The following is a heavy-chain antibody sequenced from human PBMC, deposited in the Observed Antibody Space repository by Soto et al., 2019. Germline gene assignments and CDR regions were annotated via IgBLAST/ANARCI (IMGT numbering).Heavy chain of an antibody. J-gene: IGHJ6*02. CDR2: ISGSGGST. CDR1: GFTFSSYA. CDR3: FFPPLPNIVWSPFNYYGMDV. V-gene: IGHV3-23*01. Sequence: PGGSLRLSCAASGFTFSSYAMSWVRQAPGKGLEWVSAISGSGGSTYYADSVKGRFTISRDNSKNTLYLQMNSLRAEDTAVYYCFFPPLPNIVWSPFNYYGMDVWGQGTTVTVSS. D-gene: IGHD5-12*01.